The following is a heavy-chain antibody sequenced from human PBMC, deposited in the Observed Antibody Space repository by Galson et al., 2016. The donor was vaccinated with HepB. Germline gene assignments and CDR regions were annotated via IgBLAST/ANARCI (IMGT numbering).Heavy chain of an antibody. V-gene: IGHV1-3*01. D-gene: IGHD2/OR15-2a*01. CDR2: FSRGNGNT. J-gene: IGHJ6*02. CDR3: ARGKGFLSYYGKDV. CDR1: GYSFTSFP. Sequence: SVKVSCKASGYSFTSFPMHWLRQAPGQGLEWMGWFSRGNGNTKYLQKLQDRVSITGDTSANTVYLELSNLTSEDTAVYFCARGKGFLSYYGKDVWGQGTTVIVSS.